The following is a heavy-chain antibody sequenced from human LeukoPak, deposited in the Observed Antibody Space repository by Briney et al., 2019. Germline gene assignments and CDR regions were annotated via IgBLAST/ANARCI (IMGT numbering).Heavy chain of an antibody. V-gene: IGHV1-46*01. CDR1: GYTFTSYY. Sequence: ASVEVSCKASGYTFTSYYMHWVRQAPGQGLEWMGIINPSGGSTSYAQKFQGRVTMTRDMSTSTVYMELSSLRSEDTAVYYCARDRGGYSGYGRYYYMDVWGKGTTVTVSS. J-gene: IGHJ6*03. D-gene: IGHD5-12*01. CDR2: INPSGGST. CDR3: ARDRGGYSGYGRYYYMDV.